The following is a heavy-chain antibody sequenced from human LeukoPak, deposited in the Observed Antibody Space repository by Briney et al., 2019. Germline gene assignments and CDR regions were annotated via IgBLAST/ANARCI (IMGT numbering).Heavy chain of an antibody. CDR1: GGSISSYY. CDR2: IYTSGST. J-gene: IGHJ4*02. Sequence: SETLSLTCTVSGGSISSYYWSWLRQPPGKGLEWIGYIYTSGSTNYNPSLKSRVTISVDTSKNQFSLKLSSVTAADTAVYYCASVRGYSPPRLDYWGQGTLVTVSS. D-gene: IGHD5-18*01. V-gene: IGHV4-4*09. CDR3: ASVRGYSPPRLDY.